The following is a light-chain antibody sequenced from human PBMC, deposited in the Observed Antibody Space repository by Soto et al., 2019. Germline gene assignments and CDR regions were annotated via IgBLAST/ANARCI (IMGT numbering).Light chain of an antibody. V-gene: IGLV1-44*01. J-gene: IGLJ1*01. Sequence: QYVLTQPPSASGTPGQRGTISCSGSSSNIGSNTVNWYQQLPGTAPKLLIYSNNQRPSGVPDRFSGSKSGTSASLAISGLQSEDEADYYCAAWDDSLNGVFGTGTKLTVL. CDR3: AAWDDSLNGV. CDR1: SSNIGSNT. CDR2: SNN.